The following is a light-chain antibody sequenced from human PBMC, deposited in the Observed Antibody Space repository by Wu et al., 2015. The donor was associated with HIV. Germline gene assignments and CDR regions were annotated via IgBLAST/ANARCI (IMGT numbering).Light chain of an antibody. V-gene: IGKV3-20*01. CDR3: HQYGTSPAP. J-gene: IGKJ4*01. Sequence: EIVLTQSPATLSVSPGERATLSCRASQSINSDFLAWYQQKPGQAPRLVIFAASIPATGIPDRFSGTGSGTNFSLTISRVEPEDFGVFYCHQYGTSPAPFGGGTRVDVK. CDR1: QSINSDF. CDR2: AAS.